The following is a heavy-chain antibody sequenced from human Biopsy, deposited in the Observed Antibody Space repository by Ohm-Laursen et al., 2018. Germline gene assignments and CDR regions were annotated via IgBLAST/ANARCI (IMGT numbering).Heavy chain of an antibody. CDR1: GFTFRDYY. CDR2: ITNSGGTV. CDR3: ATDGAGSYNEN. J-gene: IGHJ4*02. V-gene: IGHV3-11*01. D-gene: IGHD3-10*01. Sequence: GSLRLSCAASGFTFRDYYMIWIRQPPGKGLEWVSYITNSGGTVYYEDSVKGRFTVSRDNAKNSLYLEMNNLTVEDTAVYYCATDGAGSYNENWGQGTLVSVPS.